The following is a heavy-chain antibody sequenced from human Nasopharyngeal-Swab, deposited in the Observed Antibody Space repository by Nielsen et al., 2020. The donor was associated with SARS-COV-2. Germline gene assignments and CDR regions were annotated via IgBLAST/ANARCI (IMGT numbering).Heavy chain of an antibody. Sequence: GESLKISCTTSGFTFGGYAMSWFRQAPGKGLEWVGFIRSKTYGGAPEYAASVKGRFTISSDGAESIAYLQMNSLETEDTGVYYCARSVGSFYGQGAFDIWGQGTMVTVSS. V-gene: IGHV3-49*01. CDR3: ARSVGSFYGQGAFDI. J-gene: IGHJ3*02. CDR1: GFTFGGYA. D-gene: IGHD1-26*01. CDR2: IRSKTYGGAP.